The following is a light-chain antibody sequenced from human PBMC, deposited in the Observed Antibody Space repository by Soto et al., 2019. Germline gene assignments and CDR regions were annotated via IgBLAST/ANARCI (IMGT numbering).Light chain of an antibody. V-gene: IGKV1-5*03. CDR3: LQHNSYPRT. J-gene: IGKJ1*01. CDR2: KAS. Sequence: DIQITQSPSTLSGSVGDRVTITCRASQTISSWLAWYQQKPGKAPKLLIYKASTLKSGVPSRFSGSGSGTDFTLTISSLQPEDVATDYCLQHNSYPRTFGQGTKVDIK. CDR1: QTISSW.